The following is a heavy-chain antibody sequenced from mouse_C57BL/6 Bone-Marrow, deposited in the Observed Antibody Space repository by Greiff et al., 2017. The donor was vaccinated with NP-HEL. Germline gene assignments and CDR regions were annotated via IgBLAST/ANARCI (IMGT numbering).Heavy chain of an antibody. J-gene: IGHJ4*01. D-gene: IGHD2-3*01. CDR3: ARPIYDGYYRYAMDY. V-gene: IGHV1-64*01. CDR2: IHPNSGST. Sequence: VQLQQPGAELVKPGASVKLSCKASGYTFTSYWMHWVKQRPGQGLEWIGMIHPNSGSTNYNEKFKSKATLTVDKSSSTAYMQLSSLTSEDSAVYYCARPIYDGYYRYAMDYWGQGTSVTVSS. CDR1: GYTFTSYW.